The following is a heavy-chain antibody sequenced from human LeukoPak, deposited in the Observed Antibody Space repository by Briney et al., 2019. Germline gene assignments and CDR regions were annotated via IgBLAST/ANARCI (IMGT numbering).Heavy chain of an antibody. V-gene: IGHV3-7*01. CDR3: ASSGWHYDSSGHTLSY. CDR1: GFTFGSYW. J-gene: IGHJ4*02. D-gene: IGHD3-22*01. Sequence: PGGSLRLSCAASGFTFGSYWMSWVRQAPGKGLEWVANIKQDGSEKYYVDSVKGRFTISRDNAKNSLYLQMDSLRAEDTAVYYCASSGWHYDSSGHTLSYWGQGTPVTVSS. CDR2: IKQDGSEK.